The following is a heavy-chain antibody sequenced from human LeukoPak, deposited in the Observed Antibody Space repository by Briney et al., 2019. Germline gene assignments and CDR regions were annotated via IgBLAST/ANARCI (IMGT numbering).Heavy chain of an antibody. Sequence: PGGSLRLSCTASGFSFGDETMSWFRQAPGKGLEWVSFIRPKVHGGTTEYAASVKGRFTISRDDSKSIAYLQMNSLKTEDTAVYYCTREPKGRWLQFDYWGQGTLVTVSS. J-gene: IGHJ4*02. CDR1: GFSFGDET. V-gene: IGHV3-49*03. CDR2: IRPKVHGGTT. D-gene: IGHD5-24*01. CDR3: TREPKGRWLQFDY.